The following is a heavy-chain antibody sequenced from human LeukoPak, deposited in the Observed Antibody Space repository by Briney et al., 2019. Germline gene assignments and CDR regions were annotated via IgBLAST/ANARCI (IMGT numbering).Heavy chain of an antibody. Sequence: SETLSLTCAVYGGSFSGYYWSWIRQPPGKGLEWIGEINHSGSTNYNPSLKSRVTISVDTSKNQFSLKLSSVTAADTAGYYCAGGSDGYKNGPAETFDYWGQGTLVTVSS. CDR1: GGSFSGYY. V-gene: IGHV4-34*01. CDR3: AGGSDGYKNGPAETFDY. D-gene: IGHD5-24*01. CDR2: INHSGST. J-gene: IGHJ4*02.